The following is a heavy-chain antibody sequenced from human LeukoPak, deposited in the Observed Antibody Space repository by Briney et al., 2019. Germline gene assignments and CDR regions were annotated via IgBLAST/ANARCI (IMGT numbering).Heavy chain of an antibody. CDR2: IYYSGST. Sequence: SETLSLTCTVSGGSISSYYWSWIRQPPGKGLERIGYIYYSGSTNYNPSLKSRVTISVDTSKDQFSLKLSSVTAADTAVYYCARRVGYSYGGIDYWGQGTLVTVSS. J-gene: IGHJ4*02. D-gene: IGHD5-18*01. V-gene: IGHV4-59*01. CDR1: GGSISSYY. CDR3: ARRVGYSYGGIDY.